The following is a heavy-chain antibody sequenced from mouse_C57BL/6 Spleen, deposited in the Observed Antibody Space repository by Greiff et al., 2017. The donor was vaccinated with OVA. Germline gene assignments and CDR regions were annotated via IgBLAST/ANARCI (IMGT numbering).Heavy chain of an antibody. CDR2: VYPYNGGT. CDR3: ARPGIPGSSYVEWYFDV. V-gene: IGHV1-36*01. Sequence: VQLQQSGPVLVKPGPSVKISCKASGFTFTDYYMHWVKQSHGKSLEWIGLVYPYNGGTSYNQKFKGKATLTVDTSSSTAYMELNSLTSEDSAVYYCARPGIPGSSYVEWYFDVWGTGTTVTVSS. D-gene: IGHD1-1*01. CDR1: GFTFTDYY. J-gene: IGHJ1*03.